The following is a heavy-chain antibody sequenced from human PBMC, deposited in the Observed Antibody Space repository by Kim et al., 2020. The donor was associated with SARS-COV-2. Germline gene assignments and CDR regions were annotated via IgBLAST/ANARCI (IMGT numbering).Heavy chain of an antibody. CDR3: ARATSGGSWGEHLDY. CDR1: GGSISSSNW. CDR2: IYHSGST. Sequence: SETLSLTCAVSGGSISSSNWWSWVRQPPGKGLEWIGEIYHSGSTNYNPSLKSRVTISVDKSKNQFSLKLSSVTAADTAVYYCARATSGGSWGEHLDYWGQGTLVTVSS. D-gene: IGHD2-15*01. V-gene: IGHV4-4*02. J-gene: IGHJ4*02.